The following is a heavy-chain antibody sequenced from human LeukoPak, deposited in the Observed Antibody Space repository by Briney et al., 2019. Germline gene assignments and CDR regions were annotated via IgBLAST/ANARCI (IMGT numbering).Heavy chain of an antibody. Sequence: PSETLSLTCAVYGGSFSGYYWSWIRQPPGKGLEWIGEINHSGSTNYNPSLKSRVTISVDTSKNQFSLKLSSVTAADTAVYYCARGAERRDSSFDYWGQGTLVTVSS. J-gene: IGHJ4*02. CDR2: INHSGST. CDR3: ARGAERRDSSFDY. V-gene: IGHV4-34*01. CDR1: GGSFSGYY. D-gene: IGHD2-15*01.